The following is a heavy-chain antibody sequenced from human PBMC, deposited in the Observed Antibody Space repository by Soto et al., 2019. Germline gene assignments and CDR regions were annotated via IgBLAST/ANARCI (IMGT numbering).Heavy chain of an antibody. J-gene: IGHJ4*01. Sequence: PSETLSLTXAVSGDSINSSQWWNWVRQPPGKGLEWICQISHSGNANYNPSLTSRVTISVDKSKNHFSLKLTSVTAADTAVYYCAACHFWSGLWATRSLDYWGDGTLVTVSS. CDR3: AACHFWSGLWATRSLDY. D-gene: IGHD3-3*02. CDR1: GDSINSSQW. V-gene: IGHV4-4*02. CDR2: ISHSGNA.